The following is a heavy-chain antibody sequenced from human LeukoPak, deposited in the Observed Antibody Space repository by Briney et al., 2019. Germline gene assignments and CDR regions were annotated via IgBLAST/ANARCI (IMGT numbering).Heavy chain of an antibody. V-gene: IGHV4-34*01. J-gene: IGHJ3*02. Sequence: PSETLSLTCAVYGGSFSGYYWSWIRQPPGKGLEWIGEINHSGSTNYNPSLKSRVTISVDTSKNQFSLKLSSVTAADTAVYYCARFPFPSGYSYTLVAFDIWGQGTMVTVSS. CDR3: ARFPFPSGYSYTLVAFDI. D-gene: IGHD5-18*01. CDR2: INHSGST. CDR1: GGSFSGYY.